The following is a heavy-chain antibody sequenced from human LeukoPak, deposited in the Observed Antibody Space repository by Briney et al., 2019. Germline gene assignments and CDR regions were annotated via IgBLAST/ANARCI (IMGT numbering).Heavy chain of an antibody. D-gene: IGHD6-13*01. CDR2: IYYKGST. CDR3: ARTPPSYSSNGYQNWYFDL. J-gene: IGHJ2*01. CDR1: GGSISSGNY. V-gene: IGHV4-31*03. Sequence: SETLSLTCSVSGGSISSGNYWSWIRQHAGEGLEWIGCIYYKGSTYNNPSLEGRVTISLDTSKSQVSLKMTSVTVADTAVYYCARTPPSYSSNGYQNWYFDLWGHGTLVTVSS.